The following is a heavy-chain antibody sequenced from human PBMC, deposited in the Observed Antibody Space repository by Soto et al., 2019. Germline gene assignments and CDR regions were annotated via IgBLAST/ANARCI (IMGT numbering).Heavy chain of an antibody. CDR3: ARLLYDFWSGYYRRGPLDV. CDR2: INSDGSST. D-gene: IGHD3-3*01. Sequence: GGSLRLSCAASGFTFSSYWMHWVRQAPGKGLVWVSRINSDGSSTSYADSVKGRFTISRDNAKNTLYLQMNSLRAEDTAVYYCARLLYDFWSGYYRRGPLDVWGQGTTVTVSS. CDR1: GFTFSSYW. V-gene: IGHV3-74*01. J-gene: IGHJ6*02.